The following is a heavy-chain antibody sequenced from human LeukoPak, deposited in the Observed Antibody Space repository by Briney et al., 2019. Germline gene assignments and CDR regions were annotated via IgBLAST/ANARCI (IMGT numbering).Heavy chain of an antibody. Sequence: GGSLRLSCAASGFTFNNYAMNWVRQAPGKGLEWVSASSGGSSTYYPDSVKGRFTISRDNSKNTLYLQMDSLRAEDTAVYYCAKSGPPRWGIWFGEYWGQGTLVAVSS. CDR2: SSGGSST. V-gene: IGHV3-23*01. CDR1: GFTFNNYA. CDR3: AKSGPPRWGIWFGEY. J-gene: IGHJ4*02. D-gene: IGHD3-10*01.